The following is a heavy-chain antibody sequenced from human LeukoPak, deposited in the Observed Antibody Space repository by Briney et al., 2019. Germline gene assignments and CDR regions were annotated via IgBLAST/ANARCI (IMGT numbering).Heavy chain of an antibody. CDR2: ISAYNGNT. D-gene: IGHD5-12*01. J-gene: IGHJ6*03. V-gene: IGHV1-18*01. Sequence: ASVKVSCKASGYTFSSYGISWVRQAPGQGLEWMGWISAYNGNTNYAQKVQGRVTMTTDTSTSTAYMEVKSLRSDDTAVYYCARSGAYGYYYYYYYMDVWGKGTTVTVS. CDR3: ARSGAYGYYYYYYYMDV. CDR1: GYTFSSYG.